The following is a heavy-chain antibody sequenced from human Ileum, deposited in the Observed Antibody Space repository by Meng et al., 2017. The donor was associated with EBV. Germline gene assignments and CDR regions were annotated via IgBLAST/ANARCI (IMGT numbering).Heavy chain of an antibody. Sequence: QAHLVQAVGEVSKPGDSVKVLCKASGYTFTNYGITWVRQAPGQGLEWRGWISAYNGNTNYAQTLQGRVTMTTDTSTSTAYMELGSLRSDDTAVYYCARVEVGITSGDYWGQGTLVTVSS. CDR2: ISAYNGNT. CDR3: ARVEVGITSGDY. D-gene: IGHD1-26*01. CDR1: GYTFTNYG. V-gene: IGHV1-18*01. J-gene: IGHJ4*02.